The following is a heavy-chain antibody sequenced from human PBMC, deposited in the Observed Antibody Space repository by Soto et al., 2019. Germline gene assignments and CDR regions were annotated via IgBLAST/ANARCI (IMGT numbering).Heavy chain of an antibody. CDR3: TRSYGYTFGGSLDN. D-gene: IGHD5-18*01. CDR2: IITAFGTT. V-gene: IGHV1-69*01. Sequence: QVQLVQSGPEVKKPGSSVKVPCKASGDTFNSYVITWVRQAPGQGLEWLGGIITAFGTTSYAQNFQDRLTITADEAATTAHMELSSLTSDDTAMYYCTRSYGYTFGGSLDNWGQGTLVTVSS. CDR1: GDTFNSYV. J-gene: IGHJ4*02.